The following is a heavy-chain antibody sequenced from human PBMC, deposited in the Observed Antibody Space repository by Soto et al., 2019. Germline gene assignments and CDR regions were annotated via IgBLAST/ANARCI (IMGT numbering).Heavy chain of an antibody. CDR2: IYYSGST. CDR1: GGSISSYY. CDR3: ARESVDCSSTSCYVEAFDI. V-gene: IGHV4-59*01. J-gene: IGHJ3*02. Sequence: SETLSLTCTVSGGSISSYYWSWIRQPPGKGLEWIGYIYYSGSTNYNPALKSRVTISVDTSKNQFSLRLSSVTAADTAVYYCARESVDCSSTSCYVEAFDIWGQGTMVTVSS. D-gene: IGHD2-2*01.